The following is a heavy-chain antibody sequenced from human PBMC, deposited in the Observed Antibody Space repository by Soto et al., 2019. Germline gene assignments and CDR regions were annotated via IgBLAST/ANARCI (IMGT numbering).Heavy chain of an antibody. Sequence: EVQLVESGGGLVQPGGSLRLSCAASGFTFSSYSMNWVRQAPGKGLEWVSSISSSSSYIYYADSVKGRFTISRDNAKNSLYLQMNSLRAEDTAVYYCAREASDSSGTLGDYWGQGTLVTVSS. CDR1: GFTFSSYS. CDR2: ISSSSSYI. J-gene: IGHJ4*02. D-gene: IGHD3-22*01. CDR3: AREASDSSGTLGDY. V-gene: IGHV3-21*01.